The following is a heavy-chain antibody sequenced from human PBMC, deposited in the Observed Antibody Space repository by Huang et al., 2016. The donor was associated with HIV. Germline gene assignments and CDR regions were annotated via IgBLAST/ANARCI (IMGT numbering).Heavy chain of an antibody. V-gene: IGHV4-59*11. CDR1: GGSISTHY. CDR2: IAYSGRP. D-gene: IGHD3-3*01. CDR3: ARDHHDFWRGYRRMYFFDH. J-gene: IGHJ4*02. Sequence: QVQLQESGPGLVKPSETLSLTCTVSGGSISTHYWSWFRQHPGKGLRWIGSIAYSGRPNYSPSLKSRVTILLDTAKNQFSLRVNSVTAADTAMYYCARDHHDFWRGYRRMYFFDHWGQGTLVTVSS.